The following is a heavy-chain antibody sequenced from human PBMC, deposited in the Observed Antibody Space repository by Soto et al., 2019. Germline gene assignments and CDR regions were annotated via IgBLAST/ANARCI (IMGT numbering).Heavy chain of an antibody. CDR3: AKNPGYYYDSTGYHFDY. V-gene: IGHV3-23*01. D-gene: IGHD3-22*01. CDR1: EFTFSNYA. J-gene: IGHJ4*02. Sequence: PVEPLRQSYVAAEFTFSNYAMSSVRQAPGKGLEWVSAISYGGGTTYYADSVKGRFTISRDNSKNTLYLQMNSPRAEDTAVYYCAKNPGYYYDSTGYHFDYWGQGT. CDR2: ISYGGGTT.